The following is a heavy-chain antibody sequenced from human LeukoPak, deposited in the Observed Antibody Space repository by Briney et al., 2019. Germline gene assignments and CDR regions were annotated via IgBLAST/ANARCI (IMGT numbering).Heavy chain of an antibody. Sequence: GGSLRLSCAASGFTVSSNYMSWVRQAPGKGLEWVSVIYSGGSTYYADSVKGRFTISRDNSKNTLYLQMNSLRAEDTAVYYCAFYGSGPNYYYYYGRDVGGKGTRVTVSS. CDR1: GFTVSSNY. J-gene: IGHJ6*04. CDR3: AFYGSGPNYYYYYGRDV. CDR2: IYSGGST. V-gene: IGHV3-53*01. D-gene: IGHD3-10*01.